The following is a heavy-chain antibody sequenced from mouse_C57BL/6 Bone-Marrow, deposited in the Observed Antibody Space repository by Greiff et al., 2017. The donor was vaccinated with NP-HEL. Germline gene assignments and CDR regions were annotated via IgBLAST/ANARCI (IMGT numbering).Heavy chain of an antibody. J-gene: IGHJ1*03. V-gene: IGHV1-15*01. Sequence: VQLQQSGAELVRPGASVTLSCKASGYTFTDYEMHWVQQTPVHGLEWIGAIDPETGGTAYNQTFKGKAILTADKSSSTAYMELRSLTSEDSAVYYCTRRSNYGYWYFDGWGTGTTVTVSS. CDR3: TRRSNYGYWYFDG. CDR2: IDPETGGT. D-gene: IGHD2-5*01. CDR1: GYTFTDYE.